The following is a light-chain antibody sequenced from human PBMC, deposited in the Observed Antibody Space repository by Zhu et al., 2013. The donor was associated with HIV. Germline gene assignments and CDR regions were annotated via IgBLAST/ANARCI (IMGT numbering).Light chain of an antibody. CDR2: DNN. V-gene: IGLV1-51*01. CDR3: ETWDTSLSAEV. J-gene: IGLJ3*02. CDR1: NSNIGSDY. Sequence: QSVLTQPPSVSAAPGQKVTISCSGSNSNIGSDYVSWYQQLPGTAPKLLIYDNNKRPSGIPDRFSGSRSGTSATLGITGLQTRDEADYYCETWDTSLSAEVFGGGTKLTVL.